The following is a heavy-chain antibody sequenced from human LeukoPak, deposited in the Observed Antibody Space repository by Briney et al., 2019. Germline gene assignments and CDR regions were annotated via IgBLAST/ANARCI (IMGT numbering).Heavy chain of an antibody. CDR3: ARDLGYYDSSPLDY. V-gene: IGHV3-21*01. CDR1: GFTFSSYS. J-gene: IGHJ4*02. CDR2: ISSSSSYI. D-gene: IGHD3-22*01. Sequence: GGSLRLSCAASGFTFSSYSMNWVRQAPGKGLEWVSSISSSSSYIYYADSVKGRFTISRDNAKNSLYLQMNSLRAEDTAVYYCARDLGYYDSSPLDYWGQGTLVTVSS.